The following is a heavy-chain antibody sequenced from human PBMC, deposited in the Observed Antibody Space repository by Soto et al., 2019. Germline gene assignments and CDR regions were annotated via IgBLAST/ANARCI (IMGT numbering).Heavy chain of an antibody. V-gene: IGHV4-34*01. CDR2: INHSGST. Sequence: SETLSLTCAVYGGSFSGYYWTWIRQPPGTGLEWIGEINHSGSTNYNPSLKSRVTISVDTSKNQFSLKLSSVTAADTAVYYCARARIVDYYDSSGYRHGYYFDYWGQGTLVTVSS. D-gene: IGHD3-22*01. CDR3: ARARIVDYYDSSGYRHGYYFDY. CDR1: GGSFSGYY. J-gene: IGHJ4*02.